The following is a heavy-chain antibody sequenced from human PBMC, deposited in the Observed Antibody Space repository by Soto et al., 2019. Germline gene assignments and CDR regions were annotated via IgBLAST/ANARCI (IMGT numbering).Heavy chain of an antibody. CDR1: GGSISSGDYY. CDR3: AREEDYGDYGVYYYGMDV. Sequence: SETLSLTCTVSGGSISSGDYYWMWIRQPPGKGLEWIGYIYYSGSTYYNPSLKSRVTISVDTSKNQFSLKLSSVTAADTAVYYCAREEDYGDYGVYYYGMDVWGQGTTVTVSS. J-gene: IGHJ6*02. CDR2: IYYSGST. D-gene: IGHD4-17*01. V-gene: IGHV4-30-4*01.